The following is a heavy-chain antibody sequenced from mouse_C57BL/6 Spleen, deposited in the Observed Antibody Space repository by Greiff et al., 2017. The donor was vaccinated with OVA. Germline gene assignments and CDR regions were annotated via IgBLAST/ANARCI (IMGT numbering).Heavy chain of an antibody. CDR2: ISSGSSTI. J-gene: IGHJ4*01. CDR1: GFTFSDYG. Sequence: EVKLMESGGGLVKPGGSLKLSCAASGFTFSDYGMHWVRQAPEKGLEWVAYISSGSSTIYYADTVKGRFTITRDNATTTLFLQLTSLRSEDAAMYYCARKEFLYAMDYWGQGTSVTVSS. CDR3: ARKEFLYAMDY. V-gene: IGHV5-17*01.